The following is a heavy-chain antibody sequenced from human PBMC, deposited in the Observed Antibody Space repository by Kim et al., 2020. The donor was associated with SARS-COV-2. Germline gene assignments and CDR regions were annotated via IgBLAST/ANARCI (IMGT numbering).Heavy chain of an antibody. V-gene: IGHV3-74*01. CDR2: INSDGSST. D-gene: IGHD3-9*01. Sequence: GGSLRLSCAASGFTFSSYWMHWVRQAPGKGLVWVSRINSDGSSTSYADSVKGRFTISRDNAKNTLYLQMNSLRAEDTAVYYCARDNTPQYILTGYYYYYYGMDVWGQGTTVTVSS. CDR1: GFTFSSYW. CDR3: ARDNTPQYILTGYYYYYYGMDV. J-gene: IGHJ6*02.